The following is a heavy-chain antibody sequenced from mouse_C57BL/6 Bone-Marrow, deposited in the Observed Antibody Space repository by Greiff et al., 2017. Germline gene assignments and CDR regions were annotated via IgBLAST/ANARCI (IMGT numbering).Heavy chain of an antibody. Sequence: VQLQESGPGLVQPSQSLSITCTVSGFSLTSYGVHWVRQSPGKGLEWLGVICSGGSTDYNAAFISRLSTSKADSTSKVFFKRNSLQADDTAIYYCAGPERHYWGQGTTLTVSS. CDR2: ICSGGST. CDR3: AGPERHY. J-gene: IGHJ2*01. CDR1: GFSLTSYG. V-gene: IGHV2-2*01.